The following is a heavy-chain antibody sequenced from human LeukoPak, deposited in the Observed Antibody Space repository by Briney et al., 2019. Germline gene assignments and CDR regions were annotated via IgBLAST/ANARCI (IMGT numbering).Heavy chain of an antibody. V-gene: IGHV1-2*02. J-gene: IGHJ4*02. Sequence: SVKVSCKASGYTVTGHYLHWVRQAPGQGLEWMGWINPNSGVTNYAQKFQGRVAMTRDTTINTANMELHRPTSDDTARYYCAKGAYRGFSSSHNTDSWGERTLVTVSS. CDR1: GYTVTGHY. CDR3: AKGAYRGFSSSHNTDS. CDR2: INPNSGVT. D-gene: IGHD2-21*01.